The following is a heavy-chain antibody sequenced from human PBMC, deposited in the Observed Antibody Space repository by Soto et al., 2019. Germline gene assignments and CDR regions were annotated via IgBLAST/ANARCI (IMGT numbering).Heavy chain of an antibody. Sequence: QVQLVQSGAEVKKPGSSVKVSCKASGGTFSSYSINWVRQAPGQGLEWMGEIIPIFGTANYAQKFQGRVTITADESTSTASMELSSLRSEYTAVYYCARDGGRNSGGIDYWGQGTLVTVSS. V-gene: IGHV1-69*01. CDR2: IIPIFGTA. J-gene: IGHJ4*02. D-gene: IGHD1-26*01. CDR1: GGTFSSYS. CDR3: ARDGGRNSGGIDY.